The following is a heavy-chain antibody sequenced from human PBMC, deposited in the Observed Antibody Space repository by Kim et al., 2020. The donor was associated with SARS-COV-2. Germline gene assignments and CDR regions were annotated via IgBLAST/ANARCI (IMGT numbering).Heavy chain of an antibody. D-gene: IGHD3-10*01. CDR3: ARRGGGFDY. CDR2: T. Sequence: TRYRPSVQGQLTISADKSISTAYLQWRSLKASDTAMYYCARRGGGFDYWGQGTLVTVSS. V-gene: IGHV5-51*01. J-gene: IGHJ4*02.